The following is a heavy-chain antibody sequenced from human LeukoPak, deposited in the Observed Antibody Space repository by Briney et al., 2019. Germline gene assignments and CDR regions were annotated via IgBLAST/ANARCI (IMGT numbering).Heavy chain of an antibody. Sequence: ASVKVSCKASGYTFDSCGITWVRQGPGQGLEWVGWISPYTGKTDYGQKFQGRVTMTTDTSTSTAYMELTSLRSADTAVYYCATYEPRITGTTDSGGEGTLVTVSS. CDR1: GYTFDSCG. CDR3: ATYEPRITGTTDS. CDR2: ISPYTGKT. J-gene: IGHJ4*02. V-gene: IGHV1-18*01. D-gene: IGHD1-7*01.